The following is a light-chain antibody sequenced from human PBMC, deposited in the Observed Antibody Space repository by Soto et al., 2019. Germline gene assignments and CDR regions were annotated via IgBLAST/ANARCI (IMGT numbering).Light chain of an antibody. CDR2: RGT. CDR3: SSSAPESTYV. Sequence: QSVLAQPASVSGSPGQSITISCTGTSNDVGAYDSVSWYQQHPHKAPQVIIYRGTQRPSGASNRFSASTSGNAASLTISGHQADDEADYFCSSSAPESTYVCGTGTNVTVL. V-gene: IGLV2-23*01. CDR1: SNDVGAYDS. J-gene: IGLJ1*01.